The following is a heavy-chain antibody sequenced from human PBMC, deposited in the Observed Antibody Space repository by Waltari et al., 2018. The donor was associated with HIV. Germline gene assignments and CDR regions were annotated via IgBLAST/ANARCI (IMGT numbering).Heavy chain of an antibody. CDR3: AHLSWDRDILTVPYYFDY. CDR1: GFSLSTSGVG. D-gene: IGHD3-9*01. Sequence: QITLKESGPTLVKPTQTLTLTSTFSGFSLSTSGVGVGWIRQPPGKALEWLALMYRDDDKRYSPSLKSRLTISKDTSKNQVVLTMTNMDPVDTATYDCAHLSWDRDILTVPYYFDYCGQGTLGTVSS. CDR2: MYRDDDK. V-gene: IGHV2-5*02. J-gene: IGHJ4*02.